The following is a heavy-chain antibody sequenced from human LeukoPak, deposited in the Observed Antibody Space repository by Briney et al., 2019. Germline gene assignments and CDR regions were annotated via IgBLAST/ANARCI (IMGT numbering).Heavy chain of an antibody. Sequence: PGGSLRLSCAASGFTFSSYAMNWVRQAPGRGLEWVSGFSGSGGTTSYADSVKGRFTIPRDNSKNTLYLQMNSLRAEDTAVYYCANGNRCTSPNCLGYYYFYMDVWGKGTTVTVSS. V-gene: IGHV3-23*01. D-gene: IGHD2-8*01. CDR3: ANGNRCTSPNCLGYYYFYMDV. J-gene: IGHJ6*03. CDR2: FSGSGGTT. CDR1: GFTFSSYA.